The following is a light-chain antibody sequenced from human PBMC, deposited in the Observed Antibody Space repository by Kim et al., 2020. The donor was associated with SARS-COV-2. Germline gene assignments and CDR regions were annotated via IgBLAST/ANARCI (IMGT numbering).Light chain of an antibody. Sequence: GQSITISCTGTSSDVWSYNLVSWYQQHPGKAPKLMIYEGSKRPSGVSNRFSGSKSGNTASLTISGIQAEDEADYYCCSYADSSTWVFGGGTQLTVL. CDR3: CSYADSSTWV. CDR2: EGS. V-gene: IGLV2-23*01. CDR1: SSDVWSYNL. J-gene: IGLJ2*01.